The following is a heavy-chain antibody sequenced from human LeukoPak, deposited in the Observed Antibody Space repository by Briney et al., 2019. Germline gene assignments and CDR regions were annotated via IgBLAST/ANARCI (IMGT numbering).Heavy chain of an antibody. D-gene: IGHD3-10*01. CDR3: ARAALNYGYHNNSWEPWGIDRDWAFDI. CDR1: GYTFTSYG. CDR2: ISAYNGNT. V-gene: IGHV1-18*01. J-gene: IGHJ3*02. Sequence: ASVKVSCKASGYTFTSYGISWVRQAPGQGLEWMGWISAYNGNTNYAQKLQGRVTMTTDTSTSTAYMELRSLRSDDTAVYYCARAALNYGYHNNSWEPWGIDRDWAFDIWGQGTMVTVAS.